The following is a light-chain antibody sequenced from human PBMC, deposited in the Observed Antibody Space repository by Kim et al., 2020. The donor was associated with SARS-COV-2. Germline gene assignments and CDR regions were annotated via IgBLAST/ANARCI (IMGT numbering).Light chain of an antibody. CDR3: QQYSDWPLT. V-gene: IGKV3-15*01. CDR2: GIS. CDR1: QSIRNT. Sequence: VSPGERATLSCRASQSIRNTFLAWYQQKPGQTPRLLVYGISTRATGVPARFSGGGSGTDFTLTISSLQSEDYAVYYCQQYSDWPLTFGGGTKLEI. J-gene: IGKJ4*01.